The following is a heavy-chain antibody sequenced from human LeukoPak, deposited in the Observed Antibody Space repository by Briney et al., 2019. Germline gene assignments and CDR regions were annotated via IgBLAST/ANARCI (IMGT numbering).Heavy chain of an antibody. CDR3: ATDRIHGYKKTSYAFDI. J-gene: IGHJ3*02. D-gene: IGHD5-24*01. V-gene: IGHV1-18*01. Sequence: GASVKVSCKASGYTFTSYAITWVRQAPGQGLEWMGWISAYNGNTNYAQKLQGRVTMTTDTSTTTAYMELRSLRSDDTAVYYCATDRIHGYKKTSYAFDIWGQGTMVTVSS. CDR1: GYTFTSYA. CDR2: ISAYNGNT.